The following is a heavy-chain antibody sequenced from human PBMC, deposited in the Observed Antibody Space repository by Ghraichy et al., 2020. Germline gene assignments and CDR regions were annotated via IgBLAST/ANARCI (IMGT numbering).Heavy chain of an antibody. J-gene: IGHJ4*02. CDR2: IYYSGST. CDR1: GGSISSYY. CDR3: ARARMAAAVSDY. Sequence: SETLSLTCTVSGGSISSYYWSWIRQPPGKGLEWIGYIYYSGSTNYNPSLKSRVTISVDTSKNQFSLKLSSVTAADTAVYYCARARMAAAVSDYWGQGTLVTVSS. V-gene: IGHV4-59*01. D-gene: IGHD6-13*01.